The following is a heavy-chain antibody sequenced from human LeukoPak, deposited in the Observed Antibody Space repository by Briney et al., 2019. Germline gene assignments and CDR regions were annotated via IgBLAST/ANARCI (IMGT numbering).Heavy chain of an antibody. CDR2: INHSGST. D-gene: IGHD3-3*01. J-gene: IGHJ4*02. CDR1: GGSFSGYY. V-gene: IGHV4-34*01. CDR3: ARRSGYYTWYFDY. Sequence: SETLSLTCAVYGGSFSGYYWSWIRQRPGKGLEWIGEINHSGSTNYNPSLKSRVTISVDTSKNQFSLKLSSVTAADTAVYYCARRSGYYTWYFDYWGQGTLVTVSS.